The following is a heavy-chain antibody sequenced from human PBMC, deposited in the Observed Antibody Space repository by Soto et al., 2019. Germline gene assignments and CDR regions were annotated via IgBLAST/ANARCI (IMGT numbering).Heavy chain of an antibody. CDR2: ISSSSSTI. CDR3: ARAGIAAAGRRPDWFDP. D-gene: IGHD6-13*01. J-gene: IGHJ5*02. V-gene: IGHV3-48*02. Sequence: GGSLRLSCAASGFTFSSYSMNWVRQAPGKGLEWVSYISSSSSTIYYADSVKGRFTISRDNAKNSLYLQMNSLRDEDTAVYYCARAGIAAAGRRPDWFDPWGQGTLVTVSS. CDR1: GFTFSSYS.